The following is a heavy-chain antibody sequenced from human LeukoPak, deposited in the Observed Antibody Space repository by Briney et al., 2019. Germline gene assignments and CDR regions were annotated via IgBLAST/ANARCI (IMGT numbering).Heavy chain of an antibody. J-gene: IGHJ4*02. V-gene: IGHV3-30*04. Sequence: PGRSLRLSCAASGFTLSSYAMHWVRQAPGKGLERVAVISYDGRNKYYADSVKGRFTISRDNSKNTLYLQMNSLRAEDTAVYYCARDRGQYFDWLFEIDYWGQGTLVTVSS. CDR1: GFTLSSYA. D-gene: IGHD3-9*01. CDR2: ISYDGRNK. CDR3: ARDRGQYFDWLFEIDY.